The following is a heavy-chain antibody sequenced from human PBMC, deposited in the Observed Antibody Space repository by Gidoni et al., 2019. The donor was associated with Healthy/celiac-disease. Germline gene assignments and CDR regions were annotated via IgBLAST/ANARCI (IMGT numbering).Heavy chain of an antibody. V-gene: IGHV3-23*01. CDR2: ISGSGGRT. D-gene: IGHD3-3*01. Sequence: VQLLESGGGLVQHGGSLRLSCSASGFTFSSYAMSWVRRAPGKGLEWVSAISGSGGRTYYADSVEGRFTISRDNSKNTLYLQMNSLRAEDTALYYCARLPTFGVSWGWFDPWGQGTLVTVSS. J-gene: IGHJ5*02. CDR3: ARLPTFGVSWGWFDP. CDR1: GFTFSSYA.